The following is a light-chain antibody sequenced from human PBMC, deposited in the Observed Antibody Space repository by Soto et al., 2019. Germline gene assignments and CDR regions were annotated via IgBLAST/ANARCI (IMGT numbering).Light chain of an antibody. Sequence: IQMTQSPSTLSASVGDRVTITCRASQSISSWLAWYQRKPGKAPKLLIYKASTLESGVPSRFSGSGSGTEFTLTISSLQPDDFATYYCQQYNRYYTFGQGTKLEIK. CDR3: QQYNRYYT. V-gene: IGKV1-5*03. CDR2: KAS. CDR1: QSISSW. J-gene: IGKJ2*01.